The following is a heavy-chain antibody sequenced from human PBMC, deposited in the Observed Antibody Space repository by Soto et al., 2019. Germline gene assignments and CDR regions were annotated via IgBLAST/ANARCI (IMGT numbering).Heavy chain of an antibody. V-gene: IGHV3-74*03. J-gene: IGHJ4*02. D-gene: IGHD1-7*01. CDR2: INSDGARI. Sequence: GGSLRLSCAASGFTFTHYRIHWVRQPPGKGLEWVGRINSDGARIEYGDSVKGRFTISRDNAHNMVFLQMNSLTDEDSGIYFSPRARDWNYVQEFWGRGALVTV. CDR3: PRARDWNYVQEF. CDR1: GFTFTHYR.